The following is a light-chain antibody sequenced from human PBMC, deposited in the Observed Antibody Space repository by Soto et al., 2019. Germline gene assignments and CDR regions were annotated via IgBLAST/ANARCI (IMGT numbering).Light chain of an antibody. V-gene: IGLV1-44*01. J-gene: IGLJ1*01. CDR2: YDN. CDR3: AAWDDSLNGRV. CDR1: NSNIGSNT. Sequence: QSALTQPPSASGTPGQRVTISCSGSNSNIGSNTVNWYQQLPGTAPKLLIYYDNLRRSGVPDRISGSKSGTSASLAISGLQSDDEADYYCAAWDDSLNGRVFGTGTKVTVL.